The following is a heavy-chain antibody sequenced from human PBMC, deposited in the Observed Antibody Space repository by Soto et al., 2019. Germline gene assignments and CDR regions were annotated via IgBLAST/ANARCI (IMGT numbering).Heavy chain of an antibody. CDR3: ARSDYVWGSYRIYDAFDI. V-gene: IGHV3-33*01. D-gene: IGHD3-16*02. J-gene: IGHJ3*02. Sequence: GGSLRLSCAASGFTFSSYGMHWVRQAPGKGLEWVAVIWYDGSNKYYADSVKGRFTISRDNSKNTLYLQMNSLRAEDTAVYYCARSDYVWGSYRIYDAFDIWGQGTMVTVSS. CDR2: IWYDGSNK. CDR1: GFTFSSYG.